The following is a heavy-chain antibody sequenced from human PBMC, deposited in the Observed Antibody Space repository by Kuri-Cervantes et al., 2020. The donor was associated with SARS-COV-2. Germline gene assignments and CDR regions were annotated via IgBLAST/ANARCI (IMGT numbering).Heavy chain of an antibody. J-gene: IGHJ4*02. Sequence: GESLKISCAASGFTFSDYYMSWIRQAPGKGLEWVSYISSSGSTIYYADSVKGRFTISRDNAKNSLYLQMNSLRAEDTAVYYCAREGDRITSDYYFDYWGQGTLVTVSS. V-gene: IGHV3-11*04. D-gene: IGHD1-20*01. CDR2: ISSSGSTI. CDR1: GFTFSDYY. CDR3: AREGDRITSDYYFDY.